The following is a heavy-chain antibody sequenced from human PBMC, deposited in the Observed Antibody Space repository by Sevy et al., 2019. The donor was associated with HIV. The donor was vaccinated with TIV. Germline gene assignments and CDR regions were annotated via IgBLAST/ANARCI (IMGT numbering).Heavy chain of an antibody. CDR2: ISGSGEST. D-gene: IGHD4-17*01. CDR1: GFTFNSHA. CDR3: AKSSLPYGDYHFDQ. V-gene: IGHV3-23*01. J-gene: IGHJ4*02. Sequence: GGSLRLSCAAAGFTFNSHAMTWVRQAPGKGLEWVAAISGSGESTYYAGAVKGRFTISRDNSQNTLYLQMNSLRAEDTAVYYGAKSSLPYGDYHFDQWGQGTLVTVSS.